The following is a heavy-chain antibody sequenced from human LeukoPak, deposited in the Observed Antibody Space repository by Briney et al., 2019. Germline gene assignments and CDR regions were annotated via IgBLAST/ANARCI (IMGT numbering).Heavy chain of an antibody. CDR2: ICVIGGGT. CDR1: GFTFSSYA. Sequence: PGGSLRLSCAASGFTFSSYAMSGVRQAPGKGLEGVSPICVIGGGTYYGGSVKGRFTISRDNSKNTLCLQMNSLRAEDTAVYYCAKSHTSLKYCSGGSCLYSLDYWGQGTLVTVSS. CDR3: AKSHTSLKYCSGGSCLYSLDY. J-gene: IGHJ4*02. V-gene: IGHV3-23*01. D-gene: IGHD2-15*01.